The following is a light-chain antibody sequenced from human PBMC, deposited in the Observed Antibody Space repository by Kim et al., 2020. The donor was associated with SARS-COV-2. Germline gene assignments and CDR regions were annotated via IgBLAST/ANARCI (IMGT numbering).Light chain of an antibody. V-gene: IGKV3-15*01. J-gene: IGKJ5*01. Sequence: VSPGERATLFCRASQSVSRNLAWYQQKPGQAPRLLIYGASTRATAIPARFSGSGSGTEFTLTIHSLQSEDFALYYCQQYNNWPLTFGQGTRLEIK. CDR1: QSVSRN. CDR3: QQYNNWPLT. CDR2: GAS.